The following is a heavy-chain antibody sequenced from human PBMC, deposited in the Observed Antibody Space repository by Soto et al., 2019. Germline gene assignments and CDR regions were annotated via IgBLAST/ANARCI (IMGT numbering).Heavy chain of an antibody. CDR3: ARADYVRGAFDI. CDR2: IKQDGSEK. J-gene: IGHJ3*02. CDR1: GFTFSGYW. D-gene: IGHD3-16*01. V-gene: IGHV3-7*01. Sequence: GGSLRLSCAASGFTFSGYWMTWVRQAPGKGLEWVANIKQDGSEKYYVDSVKGRFTISRDNGRNSLYLQMNSLRAEDTAVYYCARADYVRGAFDIWGQGTMVTVS.